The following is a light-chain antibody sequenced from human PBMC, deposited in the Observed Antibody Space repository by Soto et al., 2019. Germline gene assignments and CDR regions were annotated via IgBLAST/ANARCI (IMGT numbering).Light chain of an antibody. J-gene: IGKJ1*01. CDR2: AAS. Sequence: EVVMTQSPDTLSVSPGETATLSCRASQSVSRNLAWYQQKPGQAPRLLIYAASTRATGVPVRFSGSGSGTVFSLPISGLQSEDLELYSGQQFDKWPGTFGQGPKVEIK. CDR1: QSVSRN. CDR3: QQFDKWPGT. V-gene: IGKV3-15*01.